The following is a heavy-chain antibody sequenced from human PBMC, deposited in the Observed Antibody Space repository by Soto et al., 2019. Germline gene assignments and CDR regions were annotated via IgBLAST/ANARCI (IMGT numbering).Heavy chain of an antibody. D-gene: IGHD5-12*01. V-gene: IGHV4-30-2*01. CDR1: GGSISSGVYS. J-gene: IGHJ6*02. CDR3: ARGRAATIGGRYYFSYYGMDV. CDR2: MYHGGST. Sequence: QLQLQESGSGLVKPSQTLSLTCAVSGGSISSGVYSWSWSRQPPGKGLEWIGYMYHGGSTEYNPSLESRVTISVDRSKNHFSLKMSSVTAADTAVYYCARGRAATIGGRYYFSYYGMDVWGQGTTVTVSS.